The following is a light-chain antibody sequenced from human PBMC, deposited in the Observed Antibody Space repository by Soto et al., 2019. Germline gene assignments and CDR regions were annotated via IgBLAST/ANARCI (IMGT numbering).Light chain of an antibody. CDR1: QSLDSNY. CDR3: QQYGTPPLST. CDR2: GGS. Sequence: EILLTQSPGTLSLSPGESATLSCRASQSLDSNYLAWYQQKPGQAPRLLIYGGSSRATGIPDRFTGGGSGTDFTLAISRLEPEDFAIYFCQQYGTPPLSTFGRGTKLEIK. J-gene: IGKJ2*01. V-gene: IGKV3-20*01.